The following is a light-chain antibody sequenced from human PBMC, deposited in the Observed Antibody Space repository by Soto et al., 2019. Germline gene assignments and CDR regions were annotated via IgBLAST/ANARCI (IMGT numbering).Light chain of an antibody. J-gene: IGLJ1*01. Sequence: QSALTQTASVSGSPGQSITISCTGTSSDFGGYNYVSWYQQHPGKAPKLMIYDVSNRPSGVSNRFSGSKSGNTASLTISEFQAEDEADYYCSSYTSSSTPWVFGTGTKVTVL. CDR1: SSDFGGYNY. CDR2: DVS. V-gene: IGLV2-14*01. CDR3: SSYTSSSTPWV.